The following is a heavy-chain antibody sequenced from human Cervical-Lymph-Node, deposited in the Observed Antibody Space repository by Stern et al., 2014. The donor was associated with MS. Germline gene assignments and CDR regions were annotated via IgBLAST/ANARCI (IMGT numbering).Heavy chain of an antibody. V-gene: IGHV5-51*01. D-gene: IGHD6-19*01. CDR2: IYPGDSGI. CDR1: GYSFSSFW. Sequence: VQLVQSGAEVKKPGESLKISCKASGYSFSSFWIGWVRQMPGRGLEWMGIIYPGDSGIRDRPSFPGQGTLPADRAISTAYLQWSSLKASDTATYYCARHDASGWARAADAFKFWGQGTAVTVSS. CDR3: ARHDASGWARAADAFKF. J-gene: IGHJ3*01.